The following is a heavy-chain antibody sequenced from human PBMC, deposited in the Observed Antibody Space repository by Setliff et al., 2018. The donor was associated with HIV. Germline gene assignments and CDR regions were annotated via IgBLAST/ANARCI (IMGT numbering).Heavy chain of an antibody. D-gene: IGHD6-13*01. CDR1: XGSISXYE. J-gene: IGHJ3*02. CDR3: AXGXXXXXWYGTFDI. V-gene: IGHV4-34*01. CDR2: ITHSGST. Sequence: ASXXLSLXCTXSXGSISXYEWXXXXQPPGKGLEWIGEITHSGSTNXXPSLKSXVTLSVHTSKHQFSLTFSSVTAAHTAVYYCAXGXXXXXWYGTFDIWGQGTMVTVSS.